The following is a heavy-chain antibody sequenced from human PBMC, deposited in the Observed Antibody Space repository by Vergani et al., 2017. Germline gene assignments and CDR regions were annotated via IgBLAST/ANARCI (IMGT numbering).Heavy chain of an antibody. CDR1: GYTFTSYY. CDR2: INPSGGST. Sequence: QVQLVQSGAEVKKPGASVKVSCKASGYTFTSYYMHWVRQAPGQGLEWMGIINPSGGSTSYAQKFQGRVTMTRDTSTSTVYMELSSLRSEDTAVYYCARGDVTDCSSTSCYRGPLDYWGQGTLVTVSS. J-gene: IGHJ4*02. V-gene: IGHV1-46*01. CDR3: ARGDVTDCSSTSCYRGPLDY. D-gene: IGHD2-2*01.